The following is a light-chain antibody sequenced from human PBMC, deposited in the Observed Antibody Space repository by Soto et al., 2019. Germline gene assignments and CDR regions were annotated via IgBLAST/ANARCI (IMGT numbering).Light chain of an antibody. J-gene: IGKJ5*01. Sequence: EIVFTTSPGIVYLSNVERATLSCRASQSVSSSYLAWYQQKPGQAPRLLIYGASSRATGIPDRFSGSGSGTDFTLTISSLEPEDFAVYYCQQYGSSSISFGQGTRVEI. CDR3: QQYGSSSIS. V-gene: IGKV3-20*01. CDR2: GAS. CDR1: QSVSSSY.